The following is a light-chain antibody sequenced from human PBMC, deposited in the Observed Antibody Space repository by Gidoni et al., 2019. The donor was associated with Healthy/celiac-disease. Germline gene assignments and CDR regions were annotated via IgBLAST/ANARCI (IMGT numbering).Light chain of an antibody. J-gene: IGLJ3*02. CDR3: QSYDSSLSGSWV. Sequence: QSVLTQPPSVSGAPGQRVPISCTGSSSNIGAGYDVQWYQQLPGTAPKLLIYGNSNRPSGVPDRFSGSKSGTSASLAITGLQAEDEADYYCQSYDSSLSGSWVFGGGTKLTVL. CDR1: SSNIGAGYD. CDR2: GNS. V-gene: IGLV1-40*01.